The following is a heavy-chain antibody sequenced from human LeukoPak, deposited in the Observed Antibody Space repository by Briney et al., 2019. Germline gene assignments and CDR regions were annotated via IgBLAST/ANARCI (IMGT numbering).Heavy chain of an antibody. CDR3: ARVRDGYFYDAFDI. CDR1: GGTFSSYA. D-gene: IGHD5-24*01. J-gene: IGHJ3*02. V-gene: IGHV1-69*05. CDR2: VIPIFGTA. Sequence: ASVKVSCKASGGTFSSYAISLVRQAPGRGLEWMGRVIPIFGTANYAQKFQGRVTITTDESTSTAYMELSSLRSEDTAVYYCARVRDGYFYDAFDIWGQGTMVTVSS.